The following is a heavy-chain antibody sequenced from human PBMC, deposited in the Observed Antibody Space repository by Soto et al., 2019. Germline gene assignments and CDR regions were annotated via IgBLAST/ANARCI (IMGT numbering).Heavy chain of an antibody. D-gene: IGHD3-16*01. Sequence: GGSLRLSCAASGFTFSSYWMSWVRQAPGKGLEWVANIKQDGSEKYYVDSVKGRFTISRDNAKNSLYLQMNSLRAEDTAVYYCARDGGEDDGGAFDIWGQGTMVTVSS. V-gene: IGHV3-7*01. CDR3: ARDGGEDDGGAFDI. CDR2: IKQDGSEK. CDR1: GFTFSSYW. J-gene: IGHJ3*02.